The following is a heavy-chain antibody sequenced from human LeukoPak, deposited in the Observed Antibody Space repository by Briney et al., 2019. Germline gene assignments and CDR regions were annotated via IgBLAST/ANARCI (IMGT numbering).Heavy chain of an antibody. V-gene: IGHV4-34*01. CDR1: GGSFSGYY. D-gene: IGHD4-17*01. J-gene: IGHJ4*02. CDR3: ASAYYGDYHINDY. Sequence: SETLSLTCAVYGGSFSGYYWSWIRQPPGKGLEWIGEINHSGSTNHNPSLTSRVTISLDTSKKQFSLRLRSVTAADTAVYYCASAYYGDYHINDYWGQGTLVTVSS. CDR2: INHSGST.